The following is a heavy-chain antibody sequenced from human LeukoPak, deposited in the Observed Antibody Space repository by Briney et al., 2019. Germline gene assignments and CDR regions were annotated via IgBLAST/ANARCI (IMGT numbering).Heavy chain of an antibody. CDR1: GFTFSSYS. V-gene: IGHV3-21*01. CDR2: MSSSSGLI. J-gene: IGHJ4*02. Sequence: PGGSLRLSCAASGFTFSSYSMNWVRQAPGQGLEWVSSMSSSSGLIYYGDSVKGRFTVSRDNAKRSLYLQMNSLRADDTAVYYCAREFDGSASGAGYWGQGTLVTVSS. D-gene: IGHD1-26*01. CDR3: AREFDGSASGAGY.